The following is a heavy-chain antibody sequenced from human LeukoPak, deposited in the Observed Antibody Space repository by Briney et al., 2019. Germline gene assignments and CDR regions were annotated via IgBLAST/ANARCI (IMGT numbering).Heavy chain of an antibody. J-gene: IGHJ4*02. V-gene: IGHV1-24*01. CDR3: AGRDCSSISCPFDY. CDR2: FDPEDGET. D-gene: IGHD2-2*01. CDR1: GYTLTELS. Sequence: ASVKVSCKVSGYTLTELSMHWVRQAPGKGLEWMGGFDPEDGETIYAQKFQGRVTMTEDTSTDTAYMELSSLRSEDTAVYYCAGRDCSSISCPFDYWGQGTLVTVSS.